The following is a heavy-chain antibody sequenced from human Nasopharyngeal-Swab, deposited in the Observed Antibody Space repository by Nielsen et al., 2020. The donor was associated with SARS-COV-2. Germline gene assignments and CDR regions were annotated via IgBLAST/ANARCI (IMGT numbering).Heavy chain of an antibody. D-gene: IGHD3-22*01. J-gene: IGHJ6*02. CDR3: AISSGYYMALYYYYGMDV. Sequence: ASVNVSCKASGYTFTSYAMHWVRQAPGQRLEWMGWINAGNGNTKYSQKFQGRVTITRDTSASTAYMELSSLRSEDTAVYYCAISSGYYMALYYYYGMDVWGQGTTVTVSS. CDR2: INAGNGNT. V-gene: IGHV1-3*01. CDR1: GYTFTSYA.